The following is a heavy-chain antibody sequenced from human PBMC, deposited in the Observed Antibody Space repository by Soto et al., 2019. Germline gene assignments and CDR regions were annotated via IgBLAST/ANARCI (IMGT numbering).Heavy chain of an antibody. J-gene: IGHJ4*02. CDR1: GCTFSNAW. CDR3: TTDGLYCSSTSCYN. V-gene: IGHV3-15*01. Sequence: GGSLRLSWAASGCTFSNAWMSWVRQAPGKGLEWVGRIKSKTDGGTTDYAAPVKGRFTISRDDSKNTLYLQMNSLKTEDTAVYYCTTDGLYCSSTSCYNWGQGTLVTVSS. CDR2: IKSKTDGGTT. D-gene: IGHD2-2*02.